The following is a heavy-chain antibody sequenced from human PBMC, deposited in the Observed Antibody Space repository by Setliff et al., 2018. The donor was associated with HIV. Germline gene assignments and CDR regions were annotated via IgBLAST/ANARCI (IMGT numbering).Heavy chain of an antibody. V-gene: IGHV3-48*01. Sequence: PGGSLRLSCEASGFTFGSYEMNWVRQAPGKGLEWISYISSVSSPTYYADSVRGRFTVSRDNSKNTLYLQMNSLRAEDTAVYYCASLGGYCSGIRCSLGYLQGWGQGTLVTVSS. CDR2: ISSVSSPT. CDR1: GFTFGSYE. CDR3: ASLGGYCSGIRCSLGYLQG. J-gene: IGHJ1*01. D-gene: IGHD2-8*02.